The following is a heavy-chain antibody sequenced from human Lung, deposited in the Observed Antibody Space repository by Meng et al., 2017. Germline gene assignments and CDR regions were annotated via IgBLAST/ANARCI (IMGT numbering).Heavy chain of an antibody. CDR1: GFTFNTYA. CDR3: ARDKPPNDV. Sequence: QAGRVESGGGVVQPGGSLRLSCAASGFTFNTYAMHWVRQAPGKGLEWVSLMSFDGAQIYYSDSVRGRFTISRDNSKNTLYLQMNSLRAEDTAVYYCARDKPPNDVWGRGTLVTVSS. J-gene: IGHJ2*01. CDR2: MSFDGAQI. V-gene: IGHV3-30*01.